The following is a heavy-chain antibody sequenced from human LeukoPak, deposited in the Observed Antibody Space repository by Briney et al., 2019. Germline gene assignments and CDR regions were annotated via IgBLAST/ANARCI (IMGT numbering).Heavy chain of an antibody. CDR1: GLTCNKYG. V-gene: IGHV3-23*01. CDR3: VKWDENYYSMDV. Sequence: GGSLRLSCEASGLTCNKYGVSWVRQAPGKGLEWVSNISGSGGGTHYASSVKDRAAISRDNSKNTVYLQINGLRAEDTAVYFCVKWDENYYSMDVWGRGTTVTVSS. J-gene: IGHJ6*03. D-gene: IGHD1-26*01. CDR2: ISGSGGGT.